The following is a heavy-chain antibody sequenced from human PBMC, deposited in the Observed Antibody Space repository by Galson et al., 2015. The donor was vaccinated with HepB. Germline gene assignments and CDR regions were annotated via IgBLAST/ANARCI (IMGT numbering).Heavy chain of an antibody. CDR3: AREGVYGDYVGFAQYFGVDV. J-gene: IGHJ6*02. CDR2: ISVRNGDT. V-gene: IGHV1-18*04. CDR1: GYRFTTYG. Sequence: SVKVSCKASGYRFTTYGISWVRQAPGQGLEWMDWISVRNGDTKFAQNLEDRITMTTDTSTNTAYMELRSLRSDDTAVYYCAREGVYGDYVGFAQYFGVDVWGQGTTVIVSS. D-gene: IGHD4-17*01.